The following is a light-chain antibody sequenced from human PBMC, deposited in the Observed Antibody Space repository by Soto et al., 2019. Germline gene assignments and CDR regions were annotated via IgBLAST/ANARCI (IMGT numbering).Light chain of an antibody. Sequence: QSVLTQPPSVSAAPGQKVTISCSGSSSNIGGNSVSWYQQRPGTAPKLLIYDDNKRPSGIPDRFSGSKSGTSATLGITGFQTGDEADYYCGSWDSSLSAYVFXTGTKVTVL. CDR1: SSNIGGNS. CDR2: DDN. V-gene: IGLV1-51*01. J-gene: IGLJ1*01. CDR3: GSWDSSLSAYV.